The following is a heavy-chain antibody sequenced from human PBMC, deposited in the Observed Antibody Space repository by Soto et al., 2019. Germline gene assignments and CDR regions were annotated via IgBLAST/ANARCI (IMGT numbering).Heavy chain of an antibody. CDR2: ISSSGDST. Sequence: HPWGSLRLSCAASGVTFSSYAMHWVRQAPGKGLEYVSAISSSGDSTYSADSVKGRFTISRDNSKSTLYLQMGSLRAEDMAVYYCARLGSGLDYWGQGTLVTVSS. D-gene: IGHD3-3*01. J-gene: IGHJ4*02. V-gene: IGHV3-64*02. CDR3: ARLGSGLDY. CDR1: GVTFSSYA.